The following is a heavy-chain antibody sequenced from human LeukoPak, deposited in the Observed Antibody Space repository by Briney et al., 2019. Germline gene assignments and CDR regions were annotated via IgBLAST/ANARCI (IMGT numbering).Heavy chain of an antibody. V-gene: IGHV1-69*13. CDR2: IIPIFGTA. D-gene: IGHD6-19*01. J-gene: IGHJ6*03. CDR1: GGTFSSYA. Sequence: SVKVSCKASGGTFSSYAISWVRQAPGQGLEWMGGIIPIFGTANYAQKFQGRVTITADESTSTAYMELSSLRSEDTAVYYCARLTSSGWYVIYYYYMDVWGKGTTVTISS. CDR3: ARLTSSGWYVIYYYYMDV.